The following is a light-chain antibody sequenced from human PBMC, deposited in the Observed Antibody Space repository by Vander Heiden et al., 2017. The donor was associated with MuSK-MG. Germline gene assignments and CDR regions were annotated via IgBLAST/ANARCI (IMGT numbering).Light chain of an antibody. V-gene: IGLV2-14*03. CDR2: DVR. Sequence: QSALTQPASVSGSPGQPVTISCTGTRSDIGGYNYIPWYQHTPGQAPKLMYYDVRKRPAGVSSRFAGSKSGNAASLTSSGLQPEDEADYYCSSYTSSNTLVFGGGTKLTVL. CDR1: RSDIGGYNY. J-gene: IGLJ2*01. CDR3: SSYTSSNTLV.